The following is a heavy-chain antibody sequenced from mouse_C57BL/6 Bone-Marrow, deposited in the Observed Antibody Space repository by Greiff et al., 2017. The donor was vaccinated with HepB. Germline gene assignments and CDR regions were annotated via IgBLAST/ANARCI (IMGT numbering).Heavy chain of an antibody. Sequence: VQLQESGAELVRPGTSVKMSCKASGYTFTNYWIGWAKQRPGHGLEWIGDIYPGGGYTNHNEKFKGKATLTADKSSSTAYMQFSSLTSEDSAIYYCARWGSSGYKAMDYWGQGTSVTVSS. D-gene: IGHD3-2*02. V-gene: IGHV1-63*01. CDR2: IYPGGGYT. J-gene: IGHJ4*01. CDR1: GYTFTNYW. CDR3: ARWGSSGYKAMDY.